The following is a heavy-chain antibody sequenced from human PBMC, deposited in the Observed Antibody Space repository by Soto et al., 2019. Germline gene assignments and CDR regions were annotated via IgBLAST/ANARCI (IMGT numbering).Heavy chain of an antibody. D-gene: IGHD4-4*01. Sequence: PSETLSLTCAVSSGSISSSNWWSWVRQPPGKGLEWIGEIYHSGSTNYNPSLKSRVTISVDKSKNQFSLKLSSVTAADTAVYYCARAFKNDYSNYGWYFDYWGQGTLVTVSS. CDR3: ARAFKNDYSNYGWYFDY. V-gene: IGHV4-4*02. CDR2: IYHSGST. CDR1: SGSISSSNW. J-gene: IGHJ4*02.